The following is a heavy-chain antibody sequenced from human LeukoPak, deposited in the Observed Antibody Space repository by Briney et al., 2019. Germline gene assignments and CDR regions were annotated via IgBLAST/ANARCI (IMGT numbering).Heavy chain of an antibody. CDR2: ISYDGSNT. Sequence: PGGSLRLSCAASGFTFSSYAMHWVRQAPGKGLEWVAIISYDGSNTYYADSVRGRFTISRDNPKNTLYLQINSLRSEDTAVYYCARVGPPSITMIENYGMDVWGQGTTVTVSS. CDR1: GFTFSSYA. V-gene: IGHV3-30-3*01. D-gene: IGHD3-22*01. CDR3: ARVGPPSITMIENYGMDV. J-gene: IGHJ6*02.